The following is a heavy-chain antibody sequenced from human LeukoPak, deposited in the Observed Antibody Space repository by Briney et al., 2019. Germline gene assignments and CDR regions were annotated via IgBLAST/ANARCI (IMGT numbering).Heavy chain of an antibody. CDR3: ASFDGYTTLDY. CDR2: IYYSGST. V-gene: IGHV4-59*08. Sequence: SETLSLTCTVSGGSISSYYWSWIRQPPGKGLEWIGYIYYSGSTNYNPSLKSQVTISVDTSKNQFSLKLSSVTAADTAVYYCASFDGYTTLDYWGQGTLVTVSS. J-gene: IGHJ4*02. D-gene: IGHD5-24*01. CDR1: GGSISSYY.